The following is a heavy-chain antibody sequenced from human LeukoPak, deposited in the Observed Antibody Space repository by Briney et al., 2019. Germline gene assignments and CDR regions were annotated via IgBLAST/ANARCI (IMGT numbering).Heavy chain of an antibody. D-gene: IGHD3-3*02. V-gene: IGHV3-33*01. CDR2: IWYDGNNK. Sequence: GGSLRLFCAASGFTLTGYGMHWVRQAPGKGLEWVAVIWYDGNNKYYVDSVKGRFTISRDTSKNTLYLQMNSLRGEDTAIYYCARDDLASIGLDMWGQGTVVTVSS. J-gene: IGHJ3*02. CDR1: GFTLTGYG. CDR3: ARDDLASIGLDM.